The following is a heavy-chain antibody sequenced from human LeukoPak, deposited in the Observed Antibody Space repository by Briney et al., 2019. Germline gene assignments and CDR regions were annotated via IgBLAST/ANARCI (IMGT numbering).Heavy chain of an antibody. Sequence: TPSETLSLTCTVSGASIISSPYFWGWIRQPPGKGLECIGSIYYSGSTNYNPSLKSRVTISVDRSKNQFSLKLSSVTAADTAVYYCASNRIAAAGTGWFDPWGQGTLVTVSS. CDR1: GASIISSPYF. CDR2: IYYSGST. CDR3: ASNRIAAAGTGWFDP. J-gene: IGHJ5*02. V-gene: IGHV4-39*07. D-gene: IGHD6-13*01.